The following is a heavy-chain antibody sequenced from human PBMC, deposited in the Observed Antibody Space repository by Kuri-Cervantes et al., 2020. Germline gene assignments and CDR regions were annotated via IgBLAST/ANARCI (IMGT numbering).Heavy chain of an antibody. CDR2: INHSGST. Sequence: SETLSLTCAVYGGSFSGYYWSWIRQPPGKGLEWIGEINHSGSTWYNPSLKSRVTMSVDTSKNQFSLKLSSVTAADAAVFYCVRLFGIAAAGQVDYWGQGTLVTVSS. J-gene: IGHJ4*02. D-gene: IGHD6-13*01. CDR3: VRLFGIAAAGQVDY. CDR1: GGSFSGYY. V-gene: IGHV4-34*01.